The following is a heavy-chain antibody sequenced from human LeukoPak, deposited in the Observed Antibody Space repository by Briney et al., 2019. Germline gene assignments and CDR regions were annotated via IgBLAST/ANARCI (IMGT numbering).Heavy chain of an antibody. J-gene: IGHJ6*02. D-gene: IGHD3-9*01. CDR1: GFTFSSYE. V-gene: IGHV3-48*03. CDR2: ISSSGSTI. Sequence: GSLRLSCAASGFTFSSYEMNWVRQAPGKGLEWVSYISSSGSTIYYADSVKGRFTISRDNAKNSLYLQMNSLRAEDTAVYYCARSGGVLRYFDWSPGYYGMDVWGQGTLVTVSS. CDR3: ARSGGVLRYFDWSPGYYGMDV.